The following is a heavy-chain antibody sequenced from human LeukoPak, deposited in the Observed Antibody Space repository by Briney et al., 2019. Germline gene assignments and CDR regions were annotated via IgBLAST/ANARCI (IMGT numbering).Heavy chain of an antibody. V-gene: IGHV3-7*03. CDR1: GFTFTKYW. CDR2: IKQDGSGK. CDR3: SREIWGPES. J-gene: IGHJ4*02. D-gene: IGHD7-27*01. Sequence: QTGGSLRLSCAASGFTFTKYWMTWVRQAPGKGLEWVANIKQDGSGKHYVDSVKGRFTISRDNAKNSLYLQMNSLRAEDTAVYYCSREIWGPESWGQGTLVTVSS.